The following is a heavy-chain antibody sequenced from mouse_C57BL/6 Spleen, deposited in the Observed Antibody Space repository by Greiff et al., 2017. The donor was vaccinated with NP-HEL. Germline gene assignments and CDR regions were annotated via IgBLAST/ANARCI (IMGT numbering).Heavy chain of an antibody. D-gene: IGHD1-1*01. CDR1: GYTFTDYE. CDR2: IDPETGGT. CDR3: TVRGFYYYGSRHWYFDV. Sequence: QVQLKESGAELVRPGASVTLSCKASGYTFTDYEMHWVKQTPVHGLEWIGAIDPETGGTAVPQKFKGKAILTADKSSRTAYMELRSLTYEDPAVHYCTVRGFYYYGSRHWYFDVWGTGTTVTVSS. J-gene: IGHJ1*03. V-gene: IGHV1-15*01.